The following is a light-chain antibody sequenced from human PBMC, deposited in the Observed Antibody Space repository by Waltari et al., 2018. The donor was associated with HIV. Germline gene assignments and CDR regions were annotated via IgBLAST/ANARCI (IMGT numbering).Light chain of an antibody. J-gene: IGKJ1*01. CDR2: GAS. Sequence: EIVLTQSPGTLSLSPGGRATLSCRASQFVSSSYLAWCQQKPGQAPRLLVYGASSRATGVPDRFSGSGSGTDFTLTISRLEPEDFAVYYCQQYGSSSWTFGQGTKVEIK. V-gene: IGKV3-20*01. CDR3: QQYGSSSWT. CDR1: QFVSSSY.